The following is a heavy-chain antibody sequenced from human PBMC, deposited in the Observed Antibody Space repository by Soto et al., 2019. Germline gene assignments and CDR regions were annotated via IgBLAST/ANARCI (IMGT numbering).Heavy chain of an antibody. J-gene: IGHJ4*02. CDR1: GGSVSSGSYY. D-gene: IGHD6-19*01. V-gene: IGHV4-61*01. CDR2: IYNSGST. Sequence: PSETLSLTCTVSGGSVSSGSYYWNWIRQPPGKGLQWIGNIYNSGSTSYNPSLKIRVTISVDTPKSQFSLRLSSMTTADTAVYYCASSYSSGWYGIDYWGQGTLVTVSS. CDR3: ASSYSSGWYGIDY.